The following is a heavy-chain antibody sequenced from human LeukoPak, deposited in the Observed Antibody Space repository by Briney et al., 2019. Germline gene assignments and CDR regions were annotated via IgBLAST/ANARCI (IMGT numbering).Heavy chain of an antibody. CDR3: ARRDYRKRMDY. D-gene: IGHD1-14*01. V-gene: IGHV4-34*01. CDR1: GGPFSGYY. CDR2: INHSGST. J-gene: IGHJ4*02. Sequence: SETLSLTCAVYGGPFSGYYWSWIRQPPGKGLEWIGEINHSGSTNYNPSLKSRVTISVDTSKNQFSLKLSSVTAADTAVYYCARRDYRKRMDYWGQGTLVTVSS.